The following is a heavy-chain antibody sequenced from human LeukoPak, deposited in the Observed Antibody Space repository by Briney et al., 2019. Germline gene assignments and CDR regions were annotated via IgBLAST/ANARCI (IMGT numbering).Heavy chain of an antibody. V-gene: IGHV3-23*01. D-gene: IGHD5-12*01. CDR1: GFTFSSYA. CDR3: AKQSRTSGYHIDY. Sequence: GGSLRLSCAASGFTFSSYAMSWVRQAPGKGLEWVSAISGSGGSTYYADSVKGRFTISRDNSKNTMYLQMNSLRAEDMAVYYCAKQSRTSGYHIDYWGQGTLVTVSS. J-gene: IGHJ4*02. CDR2: ISGSGGST.